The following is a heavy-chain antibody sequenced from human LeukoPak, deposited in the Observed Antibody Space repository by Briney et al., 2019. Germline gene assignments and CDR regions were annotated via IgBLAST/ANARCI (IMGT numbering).Heavy chain of an antibody. CDR2: INHSGST. J-gene: IGHJ5*02. D-gene: IGHD3-10*01. CDR3: ARVFVLLRARDLFDP. Sequence: SETLSLTCAVYGGYFSGYYWSWIRQPPGKGLEWIGEINHSGSTNYNPSLKSRVTISVDTSKNQFSLKLSSVTAADTAVYYCARVFVLLRARDLFDPWGQGALVTVSS. CDR1: GGYFSGYY. V-gene: IGHV4-34*01.